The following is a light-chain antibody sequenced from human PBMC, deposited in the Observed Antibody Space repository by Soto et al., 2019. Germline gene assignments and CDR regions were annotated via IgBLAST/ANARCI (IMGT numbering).Light chain of an antibody. V-gene: IGLV4-69*01. Sequence: QPVLTQSPSASASLGASVKLTCTLSSGHSSYAIAWHQQQPEKGPRYLMKLNSDRSHSKGDGIPDRFSGSSSGAERYLTISSLQSEDEADYYCQTWGTGIQVFGTGTKLTVL. CDR3: QTWGTGIQV. CDR2: LNSDRSH. J-gene: IGLJ1*01. CDR1: SGHSSYA.